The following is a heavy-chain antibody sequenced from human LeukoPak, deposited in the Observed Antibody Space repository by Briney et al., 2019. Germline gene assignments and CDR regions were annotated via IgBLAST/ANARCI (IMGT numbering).Heavy chain of an antibody. CDR3: AKDAFYCSSTSCYAFDY. D-gene: IGHD2-2*01. J-gene: IGHJ4*02. CDR2: ISVSGGST. Sequence: GASLRLSCAAPGFTFSSYAMSWVRQAPGKGLDWVSAISVSGGSTYYADSVKGRFTISRDNSKNTLYLQMNSVRAEDTAVYYCAKDAFYCSSTSCYAFDYWGQGTLVTVSS. CDR1: GFTFSSYA. V-gene: IGHV3-23*01.